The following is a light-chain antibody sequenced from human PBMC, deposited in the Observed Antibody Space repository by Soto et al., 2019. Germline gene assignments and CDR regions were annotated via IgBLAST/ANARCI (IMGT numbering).Light chain of an antibody. J-gene: IGKJ1*01. CDR2: ETS. CDR3: QQYNSYSWT. CDR1: QSVNRW. Sequence: DFQMTQSPSTLSASVGDRVAITCRASQSVNRWLAWYQQKPGKAPKLLIYETSSLESGVPSRFGGSGSGTEFTLTISSLQPDDFAIYYCQQYNSYSWTFGQGTKVDIK. V-gene: IGKV1-5*03.